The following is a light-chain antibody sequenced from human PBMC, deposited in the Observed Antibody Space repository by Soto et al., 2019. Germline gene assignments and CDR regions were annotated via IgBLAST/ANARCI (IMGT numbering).Light chain of an antibody. CDR2: EVT. J-gene: IGLJ1*01. V-gene: IGLV2-8*01. Sequence: QCLLTQPRSASGSPGQSVTISGTGTISDVGGYDYVSWYQQHPGKAPKLMTYEVTIRPSGVSDRFSGSKYGNTASLTVSGLQAEDEADYYCSSYTGGNPSYVFGTGTKVTVL. CDR1: ISDVGGYDY. CDR3: SSYTGGNPSYV.